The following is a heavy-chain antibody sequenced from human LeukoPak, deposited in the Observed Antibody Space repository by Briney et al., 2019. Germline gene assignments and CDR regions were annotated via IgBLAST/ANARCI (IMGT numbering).Heavy chain of an antibody. CDR2: IYPGDSDT. Sequence: GESLKISCQGSGYSFNSYWIGWVRQMPGKGLEWMGIIYPGDSDTRYSPSFQGQVTISADKSITTAYLQWSSLKGSDTAMYYCAIRYSGTYSDYWGQGTLVTVSS. CDR1: GYSFNSYW. V-gene: IGHV5-51*01. J-gene: IGHJ4*02. D-gene: IGHD1-26*01. CDR3: AIRYSGTYSDY.